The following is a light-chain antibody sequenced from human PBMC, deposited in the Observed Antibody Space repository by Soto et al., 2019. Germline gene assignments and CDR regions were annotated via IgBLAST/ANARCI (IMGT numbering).Light chain of an antibody. CDR2: LGGSGSY. CDR1: SGHSSYI. Sequence: QTVVTQSSSASASLGSSVKLTCTLSSGHSSYIIAWHQQQPGKAPRYLMKLGGSGSYNKGSGVPDRFSGSRSGADRYLTIPTLRFADEADYYCETWDSNILVFGGGTKLTVL. J-gene: IGLJ2*01. CDR3: ETWDSNILV. V-gene: IGLV4-60*02.